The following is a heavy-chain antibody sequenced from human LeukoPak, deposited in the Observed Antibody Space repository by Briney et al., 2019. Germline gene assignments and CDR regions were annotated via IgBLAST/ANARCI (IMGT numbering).Heavy chain of an antibody. CDR2: ISAYNGNT. CDR1: GYTFTSYG. J-gene: IGHJ4*02. D-gene: IGHD3-10*01. CDR3: PRDRGDYYGSGSYYQHLDY. Sequence: ASVKVSCKASGYTFTSYGISWVRQAPGQGLEWMGWISAYNGNTKYAQILQGRVTTTTDTSTSTAYMELRSLRSDDTAVYYCPRDRGDYYGSGSYYQHLDYWGQATLVTVSS. V-gene: IGHV1-18*01.